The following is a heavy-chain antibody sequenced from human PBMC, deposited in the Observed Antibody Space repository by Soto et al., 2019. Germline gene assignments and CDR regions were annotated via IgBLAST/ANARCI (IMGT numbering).Heavy chain of an antibody. CDR2: IYHSGNT. CDR1: SGSISSGIW. D-gene: IGHD3-16*02. CDR3: AGRNSLASVSLNFRELSNYKWIDP. V-gene: IGHV4-4*02. Sequence: SETLSLTCTVSSGSISSGIWWNWVRQPPGKGLEWIGEIYHSGNTNYNPSLKSRLTMSVDESKNQFSLSLNSVTASDTAVYYCAGRNSLASVSLNFRELSNYKWIDPWGPGTLVTVSS. J-gene: IGHJ5*02.